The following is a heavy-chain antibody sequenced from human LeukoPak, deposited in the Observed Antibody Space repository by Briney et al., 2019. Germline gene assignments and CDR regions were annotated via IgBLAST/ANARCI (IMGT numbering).Heavy chain of an antibody. Sequence: PGRSLRLSCAASGFTFDDYAMHWVRQAPGKGLEWVSSISSSSSYIYYADSVKGRFTISRDNAKNSLYLQMNSLRAEDTAVYYCARNRKYYYDSSGYYHTYNWFDPWGQGTLVTVSS. D-gene: IGHD3-22*01. CDR3: ARNRKYYYDSSGYYHTYNWFDP. CDR1: GFTFDDYA. V-gene: IGHV3-21*01. CDR2: ISSSSSYI. J-gene: IGHJ5*02.